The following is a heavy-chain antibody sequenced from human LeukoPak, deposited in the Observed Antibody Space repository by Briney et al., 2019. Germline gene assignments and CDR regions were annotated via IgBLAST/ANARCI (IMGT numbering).Heavy chain of an antibody. CDR1: GYTLTELS. Sequence: GASVKVSCKVSGYTLTELSMHWVRQAPGKGLEWMGGFDPEDGETIYAQKFQGRVTMTEDTSTDAAYMELSSLRSEDTAVYYCATVRRSGGSCCPPDYWGQGTLVTVSS. D-gene: IGHD2-15*01. CDR3: ATVRRSGGSCCPPDY. J-gene: IGHJ4*02. V-gene: IGHV1-24*01. CDR2: FDPEDGET.